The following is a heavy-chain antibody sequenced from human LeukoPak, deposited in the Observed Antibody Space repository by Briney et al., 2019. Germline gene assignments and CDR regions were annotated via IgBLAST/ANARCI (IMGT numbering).Heavy chain of an antibody. CDR1: ELTVSSNC. CDR3: ARRAGIYSHPYDY. Sequence: GSLRLSCAASELTVSSNCMTWVRQAPGKGLEWVSFIYSDGSTYYAGSVRGRFTISRDNSKNTLYLQMNSLRAEDTAVYYCARRAGIYSHPYDYWGQGTLVTVSS. J-gene: IGHJ4*02. V-gene: IGHV3-53*01. D-gene: IGHD1-14*01. CDR2: IYSDGST.